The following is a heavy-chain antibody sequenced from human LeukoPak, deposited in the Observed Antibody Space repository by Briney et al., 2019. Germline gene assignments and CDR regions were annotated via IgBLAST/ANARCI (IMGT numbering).Heavy chain of an antibody. D-gene: IGHD2-8*01. CDR1: VGSSKSDNVN. J-gene: IGHJ4*02. V-gene: IGHV4-39*01. CDR2: SDDTVRS. Sequence: SETLSRTRTISVGSSKSDNVNWGWVRRPTGEGLEWVGISDDTVRSYCNAYLQTPLTMSEDTSKDQCFLGLNAVTAADTACYFCSRVPNGNPGDYWGPGTLVTVSS. CDR3: SRVPNGNPGDY.